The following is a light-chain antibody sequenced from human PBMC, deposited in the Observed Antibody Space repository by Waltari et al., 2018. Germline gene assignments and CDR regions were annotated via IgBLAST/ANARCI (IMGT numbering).Light chain of an antibody. Sequence: QSVLTQPPSTSGTPGQTVTIPCSGRSSNIGTNTVTWYQQFPGTAPKVLVFANYHRPSGVPNRFSASKSGTSASLVISGLQSEDEGDYFCAAWDDSLIGRVFGGGTTLTVL. CDR2: ANY. CDR3: AAWDDSLIGRV. CDR1: SSNIGTNT. J-gene: IGLJ3*02. V-gene: IGLV1-44*01.